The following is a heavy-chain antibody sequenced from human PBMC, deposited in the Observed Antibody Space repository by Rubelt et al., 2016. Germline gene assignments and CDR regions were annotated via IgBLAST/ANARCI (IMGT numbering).Heavy chain of an antibody. CDR1: GFTFSSYS. J-gene: IGHJ4*02. CDR2: ISSSSSTI. Sequence: EVQLVESGGGLVQPGGSLRLSCSASGFTFSSYSMNWVRQAPGKGLEWVSYISSSSSTIYYADSVKGRFTISRDNSKNTLYLQMNSLRAEDTAVYYCARDARPYSSGWYGDYWGQGTLVTVSS. CDR3: ARDARPYSSGWYGDY. V-gene: IGHV3-48*01. D-gene: IGHD6-19*01.